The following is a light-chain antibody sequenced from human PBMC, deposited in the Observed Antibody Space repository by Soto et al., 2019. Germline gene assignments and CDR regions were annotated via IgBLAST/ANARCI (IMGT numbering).Light chain of an antibody. J-gene: IGLJ2*01. V-gene: IGLV1-40*01. CDR1: SSDIGAGYR. CDR3: QSYDSSLSVVV. CDR2: GNS. Sequence: QSVLTQPPSVSGAPGERVTISCTGSSSDIGAGYRVRWYQQVPGTAPKLLIYGNSNRPSGVPDRFSGSKSGTSASLAITGLQAEDEADYYCQSYDSSLSVVVFGGGTKLTVL.